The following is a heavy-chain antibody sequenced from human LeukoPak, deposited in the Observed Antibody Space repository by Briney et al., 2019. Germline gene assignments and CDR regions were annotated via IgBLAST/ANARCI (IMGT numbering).Heavy chain of an antibody. CDR1: GFTFSGSA. D-gene: IGHD1-26*01. J-gene: IGHJ4*02. Sequence: GGSLRLSCAASGFTFSGSAMHWVRQASGKGLEWVGRIGSKANSYATAYAASVKGRFTISRDDSKNTAYLQMNSLKTEDTAVYYCTRLRVGADYWGQGTLVTVSS. CDR3: TRLRVGADY. V-gene: IGHV3-73*01. CDR2: IGSKANSYAT.